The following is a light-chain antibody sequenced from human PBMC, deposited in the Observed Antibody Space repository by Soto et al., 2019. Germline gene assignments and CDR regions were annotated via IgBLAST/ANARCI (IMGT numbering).Light chain of an antibody. CDR1: SSNIGINT. V-gene: IGLV1-44*01. J-gene: IGLJ1*01. CDR2: GNN. CDR3: ATWDDSLDVHV. Sequence: QSVLTQPPSASGTPGQMITISCSGGSSNIGINTVSWYEHLPGTAPRLLIYGNNQRPSGVPDRFSGSKSGTSASLAISGLQSEDEAHYYCATWDDSLDVHVFGTGTKVTVL.